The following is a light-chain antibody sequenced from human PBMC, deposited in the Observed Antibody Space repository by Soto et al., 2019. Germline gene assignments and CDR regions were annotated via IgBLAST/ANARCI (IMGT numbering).Light chain of an antibody. CDR3: QQDGSWPTT. CDR1: QSVGSSY. V-gene: IGKV3-20*01. J-gene: IGKJ1*01. CDR2: GPS. Sequence: EIVLTQSPGTLSLSPGESATLSCRASQSVGSSYLAWYRQKPGQAPRLLIYGPSSRATGIPVSSSGGRSWTDLTVTVISLWADDFAVYFFQQDGSWPTTFGQGTKVDI.